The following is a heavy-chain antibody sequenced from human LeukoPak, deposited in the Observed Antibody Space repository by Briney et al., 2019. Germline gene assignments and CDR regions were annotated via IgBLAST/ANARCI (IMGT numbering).Heavy chain of an antibody. CDR3: ANGLATVTTPAEVS. Sequence: GGSLRLSCAASGFSFSTYGMHWVRQAPGKGLEWVAFIRYDGTNKSYVDSVKGRFTISRDNSKNTLYLHLNSLRAEDTAMYYCANGLATVTTPAEVSWGQGTLATVSS. V-gene: IGHV3-30*02. CDR1: GFSFSTYG. CDR2: IRYDGTNK. D-gene: IGHD4-17*01. J-gene: IGHJ5*02.